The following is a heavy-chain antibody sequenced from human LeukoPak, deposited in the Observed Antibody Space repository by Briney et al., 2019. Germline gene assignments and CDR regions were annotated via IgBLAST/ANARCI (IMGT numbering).Heavy chain of an antibody. CDR3: ARAPAVVVPAARSGTWFGSYFDY. D-gene: IGHD2-2*01. J-gene: IGHJ4*02. V-gene: IGHV4-4*02. CDR1: GGSFSSGNW. Sequence: RASGTLSLTCAVSGGSFSSGNWWNWVRQPPGKGLEWIGQIYPSGSTNYNPSLESRVTISIDMSKNQFSLKLSSVTAADTAVYYCARAPAVVVPAARSGTWFGSYFDYWGQGTLVTVSS. CDR2: IYPSGST.